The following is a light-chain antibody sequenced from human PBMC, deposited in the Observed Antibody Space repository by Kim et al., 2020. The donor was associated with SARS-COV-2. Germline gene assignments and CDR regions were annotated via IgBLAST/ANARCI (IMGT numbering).Light chain of an antibody. CDR3: QQYNNLPLT. CDR2: DAS. V-gene: IGKV1-33*01. CDR1: QDISNY. J-gene: IGKJ4*01. Sequence: DIQMTQSPSSLSASVGDRVTITCQASQDISNYLNWYQQKPGKAPKLLIYDASNLETGVPSRFSGSGSGTDFTFTISSLQPEDIATYYCQQYNNLPLTFGGRTPVDSK.